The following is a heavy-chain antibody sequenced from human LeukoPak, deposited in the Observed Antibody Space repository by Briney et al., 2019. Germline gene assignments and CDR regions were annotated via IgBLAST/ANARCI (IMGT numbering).Heavy chain of an antibody. D-gene: IGHD6-19*01. J-gene: IGHJ5*02. V-gene: IGHV1-2*02. CDR3: AREGPSSGWYLTWFDP. CDR2: INLNSGGT. CDR1: GYTFTGYY. Sequence: ASVKVSCKASGYTFTGYYMHWVRQAPGQGLEWMGWINLNSGGTNYAQKFQGRVTMTRDTSISTAYMELSRLRSDDTAVYYCAREGPSSGWYLTWFDPWGQGTLVTVSS.